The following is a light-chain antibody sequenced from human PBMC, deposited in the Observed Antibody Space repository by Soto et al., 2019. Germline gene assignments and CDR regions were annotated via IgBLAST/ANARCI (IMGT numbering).Light chain of an antibody. CDR1: SSDVGGYNY. Sequence: QSALTQPASVSGSPGQSITISCTGTSSDVGGYNYVSWYQQHPGKAPKRMIYEVSNRPSGVSNRFSGSKSGNTASLTISGLQAEDEADYYCSSYTSSSIDYVFGPGTKVTVL. V-gene: IGLV2-14*01. CDR2: EVS. J-gene: IGLJ1*01. CDR3: SSYTSSSIDYV.